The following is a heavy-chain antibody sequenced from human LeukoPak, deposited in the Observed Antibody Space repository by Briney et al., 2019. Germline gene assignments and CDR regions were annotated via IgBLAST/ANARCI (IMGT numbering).Heavy chain of an antibody. CDR2: IYLRDGST. Sequence: ASVKVSCKASGYTFTSNYIHWVRQAPGQGLEWMGMIYLRDGSTSYAQKFQGRVTVTRDTSTSTVHMELSGLRSEDTAVYYCARDQEGFGYWGQGTLVTVSS. V-gene: IGHV1-46*01. J-gene: IGHJ4*02. CDR3: ARDQEGFGY. CDR1: GYTFTSNY.